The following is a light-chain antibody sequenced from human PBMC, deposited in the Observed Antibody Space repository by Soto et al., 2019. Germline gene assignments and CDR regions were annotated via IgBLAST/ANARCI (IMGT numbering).Light chain of an antibody. J-gene: IGKJ4*01. CDR2: DAS. Sequence: DIQMNQSPSSLSASVADRVTITFLTSQTISISFAWYQQKPGKIPNLLIYDASTLQAGVPSRFSGSGSGTDFTLTISSLQPEDIAAYYCQQYNNPPLTFGGGTKVDIK. CDR1: QTISIS. V-gene: IGKV1-27*01. CDR3: QQYNNPPLT.